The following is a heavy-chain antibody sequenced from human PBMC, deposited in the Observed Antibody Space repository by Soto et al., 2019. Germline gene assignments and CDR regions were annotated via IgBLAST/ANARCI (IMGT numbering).Heavy chain of an antibody. CDR2: ISYDGSSK. Sequence: QVQLVESGGGVVQPGRSLRLSCAASGFIFRNYAMHWVRQAPGKGLEWVAVISYDGSSKYYGDSVKGRFTISRDNSKNTLFLQMNSLRTEDTAVYYCAREEYGDYFFDYWGQGTLVTVSS. J-gene: IGHJ4*02. CDR3: AREEYGDYFFDY. V-gene: IGHV3-30*01. D-gene: IGHD4-17*01. CDR1: GFIFRNYA.